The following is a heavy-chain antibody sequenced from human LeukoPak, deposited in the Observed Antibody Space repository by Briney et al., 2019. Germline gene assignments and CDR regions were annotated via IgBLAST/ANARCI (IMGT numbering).Heavy chain of an antibody. CDR1: GGSISSYY. Sequence: SETLSLTCTVSGGSISSYYWSWIRQPPAKGLEWIEYIYYSRSTNYNPSVKSRVTISVDTSKNQFSLKLSSVTAADTAVYYCARGAITRRDAFDIWGQGTMVTVSS. D-gene: IGHD2-2*01. J-gene: IGHJ3*02. CDR2: IYYSRST. CDR3: ARGAITRRDAFDI. V-gene: IGHV4-59*01.